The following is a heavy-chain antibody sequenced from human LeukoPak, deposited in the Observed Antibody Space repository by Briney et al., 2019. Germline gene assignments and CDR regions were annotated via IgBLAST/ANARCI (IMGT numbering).Heavy chain of an antibody. CDR2: IRYDGSNK. CDR3: AKEPAITMVRGVSDY. V-gene: IGHV3-30*02. Sequence: AGGSLRLSCAASGFTFSSYGMHWVRQAPGKGLEWVAFIRYDGSNKYYADSVKGRFTISRDNSKNTLYLQMNSLRAEDTAVYYCAKEPAITMVRGVSDYWGQGTLVTVSS. CDR1: GFTFSSYG. D-gene: IGHD3-10*01. J-gene: IGHJ4*02.